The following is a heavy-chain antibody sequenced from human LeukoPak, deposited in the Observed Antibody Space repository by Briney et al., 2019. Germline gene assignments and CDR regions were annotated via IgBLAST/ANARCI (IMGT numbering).Heavy chain of an antibody. CDR1: GFTVSNYF. Sequence: PGGSLRLSCAASGFTVSNYFMTWIRQAPGKGLEWVSYITTSGSVTSYADSVKGRFTISRDNAKNSLYLQMNSLRVDGTAVYYCARDGDYGDNNWLDPWGQGNLVTVSS. J-gene: IGHJ5*02. CDR2: ITTSGSVT. CDR3: ARDGDYGDNNWLDP. V-gene: IGHV3-11*01. D-gene: IGHD4-17*01.